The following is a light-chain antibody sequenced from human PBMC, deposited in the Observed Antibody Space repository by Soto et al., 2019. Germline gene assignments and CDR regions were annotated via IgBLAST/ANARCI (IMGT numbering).Light chain of an antibody. CDR1: QNVRGW. CDR2: KAS. Sequence: IQISPSTSTWSGSVGDRVILSCRASQNVRGWMDWYQRRPGKATKHVIYKASTLKHGVPSRFSGSGSVTEFALTISSLQPDDFATYYCQHDNSYSGAFGQGTKVDIK. CDR3: QHDNSYSGA. J-gene: IGKJ1*01. V-gene: IGKV1-5*03.